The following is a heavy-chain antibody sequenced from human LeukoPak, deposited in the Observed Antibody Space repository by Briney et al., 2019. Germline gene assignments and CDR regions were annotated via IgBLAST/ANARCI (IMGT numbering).Heavy chain of an antibody. CDR1: GGSISSYY. Sequence: SEALSLTCTVSGGSISSYYWSWIRQPPGKGLEWIGYISYTGTTNYNPPLKSRLTISVDTSKNQFSLKLSSVTAADTAIYYCARQELRFSQFDPWGQGTLVTVSS. D-gene: IGHD3-3*01. CDR3: ARQELRFSQFDP. J-gene: IGHJ5*02. V-gene: IGHV4-59*08. CDR2: ISYTGTT.